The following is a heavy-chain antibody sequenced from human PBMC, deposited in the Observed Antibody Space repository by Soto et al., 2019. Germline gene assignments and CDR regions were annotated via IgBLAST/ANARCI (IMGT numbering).Heavy chain of an antibody. J-gene: IGHJ5*02. D-gene: IGHD3-3*01. V-gene: IGHV1-18*01. Sequence: ASVKVSCKASGYTFTSYGISWVRQAPGQGLEWMGWISAYNGNTNYAQKLQGRVTMTTDTSTSTAYMELRSLRSDDTAVYYCARVVGGKITIFGVVTWFDPWGQGTLVTVSS. CDR2: ISAYNGNT. CDR3: ARVVGGKITIFGVVTWFDP. CDR1: GYTFTSYG.